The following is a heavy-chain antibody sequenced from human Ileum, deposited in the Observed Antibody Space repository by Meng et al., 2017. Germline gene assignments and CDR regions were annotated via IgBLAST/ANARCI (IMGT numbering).Heavy chain of an antibody. CDR1: GGSISSGGYY. CDR3: ARGGTAYFDY. D-gene: IGHD1-1*01. Sequence: QVQLQESGPGLVKPSQTLSLTCTVSGGSISSGGYYWSWIRQHPGKGLEWIGYIYDSGSTYYNPSLKSRIAISGDTSKNQFSLNLSSVTAADTAVYYCARGGTAYFDYWGQGTPVTVS. J-gene: IGHJ4*02. CDR2: IYDSGST. V-gene: IGHV4-31*03.